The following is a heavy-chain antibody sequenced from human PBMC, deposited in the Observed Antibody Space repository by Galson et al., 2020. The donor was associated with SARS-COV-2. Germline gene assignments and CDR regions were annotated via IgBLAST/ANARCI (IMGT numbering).Heavy chain of an antibody. Sequence: SETLSLTCAVYGGSFSGYSWTWIRQAPGTGLEWIGEIKSGGDTKYSPSLSGRVTLSVDTSRNQFSLKLTSVSAADTALYFCARGRQGVVPSPVLGLGPFYSYYYMDVWGKGTTGIVSS. J-gene: IGHJ6*03. D-gene: IGHD3-16*01. V-gene: IGHV4-34*01. CDR2: IKSGGDT. CDR1: GGSFSGYS. CDR3: ARGRQGVVPSPVLGLGPFYSYYYMDV.